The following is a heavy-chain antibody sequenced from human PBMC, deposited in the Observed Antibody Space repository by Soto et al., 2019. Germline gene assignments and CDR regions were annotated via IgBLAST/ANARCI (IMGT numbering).Heavy chain of an antibody. Sequence: PVGSLRLSCAASGFTFSSYAMSWVRQAPGKGLEWVSAISGSGGSTYYADSVKGRFTISRDNSKNTLYLQMNSLRAEDTAVYYCAKETYYYGSRIRYGMDVWGQGTTVTVSS. CDR3: AKETYYYGSRIRYGMDV. D-gene: IGHD3-10*01. V-gene: IGHV3-23*01. CDR2: ISGSGGST. J-gene: IGHJ6*02. CDR1: GFTFSSYA.